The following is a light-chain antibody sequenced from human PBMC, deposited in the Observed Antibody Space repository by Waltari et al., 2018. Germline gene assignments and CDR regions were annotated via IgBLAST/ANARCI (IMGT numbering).Light chain of an antibody. CDR1: SSDIGGYKY. Sequence: SALTQPASVSGSPGQSITISCTGTSSDIGGYKYVSWYQQHPGKAPKLMIYVVSNRPSGVSNRFSGSKSGSTASLTISGLQSEDEADYYCSSYMNSSLVFGAGTKVTVL. J-gene: IGLJ3*02. CDR3: SSYMNSSLV. V-gene: IGLV2-14*01. CDR2: VVS.